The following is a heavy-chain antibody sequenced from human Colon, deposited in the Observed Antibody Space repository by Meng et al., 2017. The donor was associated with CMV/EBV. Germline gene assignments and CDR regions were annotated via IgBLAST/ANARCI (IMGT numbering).Heavy chain of an antibody. CDR3: ARVLKTGIAVAGIEY. D-gene: IGHD6-19*01. V-gene: IGHV1-8*01. CDR1: GYTFTSYD. J-gene: IGHJ4*02. CDR2: MNPNSGNT. Sequence: ASVKVSCKASGYTFTSYDINWVRQATGQGLEWMGWMNPNSGNTGYAQKFQGRVTMTRNTSISKAYMELSSLRSEDTAVYYCARVLKTGIAVAGIEYWGQGTLVTVSS.